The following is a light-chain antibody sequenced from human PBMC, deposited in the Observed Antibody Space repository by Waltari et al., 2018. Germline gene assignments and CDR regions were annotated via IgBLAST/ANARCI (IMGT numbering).Light chain of an antibody. CDR3: QKRRNWPLT. V-gene: IGKV3-11*01. Sequence: EIVLTQSPATLSLSPGERATLSCRASKSVDMYLAWYQQRPGQAPRLLIYDTSNRATDIPARFSGSGSETDFSLTISSLEPEDFAVYYCQKRRNWPLTFGGGTKVEIK. CDR1: KSVDMY. J-gene: IGKJ4*01. CDR2: DTS.